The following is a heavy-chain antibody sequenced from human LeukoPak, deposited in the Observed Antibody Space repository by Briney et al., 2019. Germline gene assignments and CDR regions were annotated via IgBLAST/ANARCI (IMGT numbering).Heavy chain of an antibody. Sequence: GGSLRLSCSASGFTISTYGMSWVRQAPGKGLEWVSSISGGTTYYADSVKGRFTISRDNSKNTVSLQMNSLRAEDTAIYYCAKSVYHSGNYWGQGTLVTVSS. D-gene: IGHD3-10*01. CDR3: AKSVYHSGNY. V-gene: IGHV3-23*01. CDR2: ISGGTT. CDR1: GFTISTYG. J-gene: IGHJ4*02.